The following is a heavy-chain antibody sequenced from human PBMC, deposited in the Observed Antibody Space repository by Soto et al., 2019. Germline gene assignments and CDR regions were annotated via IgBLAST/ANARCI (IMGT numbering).Heavy chain of an antibody. CDR1: GFTFSNSW. CDR2: MNPDGSTK. CDR3: ARHCHYCIDV. Sequence: EAQLVESGGGLVQPGGSLRLSCAASGFTFSNSWMTWVRQTPGKGLEWVANMNPDGSTKNYVDSVKGRFTISRDNAQNSLYLQMNSLRAEDTAVFYCARHCHYCIDVWSRGTTVTVSS. J-gene: IGHJ6*03. V-gene: IGHV3-7*01. D-gene: IGHD2-21*02.